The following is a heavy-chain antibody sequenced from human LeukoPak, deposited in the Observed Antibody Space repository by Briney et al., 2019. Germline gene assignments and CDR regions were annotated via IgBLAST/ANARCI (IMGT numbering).Heavy chain of an antibody. D-gene: IGHD5-12*01. CDR1: GFTVSSNY. CDR2: IYSGGST. V-gene: IGHV3-53*01. CDR3: AGVSTSPGSSLTSFDI. Sequence: GGSLRLSCAASGFTVSSNYMSWVRQAPGKGLEWVSVIYSGGSTYYADSVKGRFTISRDNSKNTLYLQMNSLRVEDTAVYYCAGVSTSPGSSLTSFDIWGQGTMVTVSS. J-gene: IGHJ3*02.